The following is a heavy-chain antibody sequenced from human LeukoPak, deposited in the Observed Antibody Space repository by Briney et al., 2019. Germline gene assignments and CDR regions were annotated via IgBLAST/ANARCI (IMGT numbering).Heavy chain of an antibody. D-gene: IGHD3-3*01. Sequence: GGSLRLSCAASGFTSSSYWMSWVRQAPGKGLEWVANIKQDGSEKYYVDSVKGRFTISRDNAKNSLYLQMNSLRAEDTAVYYCARAHPLGGYYISWGQGTLVTVSS. J-gene: IGHJ4*02. V-gene: IGHV3-7*03. CDR1: GFTSSSYW. CDR3: ARAHPLGGYYIS. CDR2: IKQDGSEK.